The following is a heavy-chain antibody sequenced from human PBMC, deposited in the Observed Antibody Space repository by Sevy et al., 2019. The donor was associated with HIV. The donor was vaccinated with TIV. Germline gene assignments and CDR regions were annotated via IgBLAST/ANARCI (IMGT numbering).Heavy chain of an antibody. Sequence: SETLSLTCAVHDGSFSGYYWNWIRQLPGKGLEWIGEINESGITYYNPSLKSRVTISVDTSKKQFSLKLNSVTAQDTALYFCARSPPVVVVPGAPSWFDPWGQGTLVTVSS. D-gene: IGHD2-2*01. CDR3: ARSPPVVVVPGAPSWFDP. V-gene: IGHV4-34*01. CDR1: DGSFSGYY. CDR2: INESGIT. J-gene: IGHJ5*02.